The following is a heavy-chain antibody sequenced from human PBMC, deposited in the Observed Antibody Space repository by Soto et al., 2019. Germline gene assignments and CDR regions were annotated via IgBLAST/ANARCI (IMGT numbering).Heavy chain of an antibody. V-gene: IGHV3-23*04. CDR3: AKAFCDAATCFPCES. D-gene: IGHD2-21*01. J-gene: IGHJ4*02. CDR1: GFTFNVYA. Sequence: DVHLVQSGGGLVQPGESLSLSCVASGFTFNVYAMHWVRQTPGKGLEWVAAISNRGSSAYYADSVKGRFTISRDKSTKTLSLHMHTLRVEDTAVYFCAKAFCDAATCFPCESWGQGTPVAVSP. CDR2: ISNRGSSA.